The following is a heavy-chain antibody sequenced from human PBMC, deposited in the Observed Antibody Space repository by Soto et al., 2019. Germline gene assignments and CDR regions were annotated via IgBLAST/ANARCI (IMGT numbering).Heavy chain of an antibody. Sequence: QVHLVQSGAEVKKPGASVKVSCKGSGYAFTTYGITWGRQAPGQGLEWMGWISAHNGNTNYAQKPQGRVTVTRDTSTSTAYMELRSMRSDDTAVYYCARGRYGDYWGQGALVTVSS. CDR3: ARGRYGDY. J-gene: IGHJ4*02. V-gene: IGHV1-18*01. D-gene: IGHD1-1*01. CDR2: ISAHNGNT. CDR1: GYAFTTYG.